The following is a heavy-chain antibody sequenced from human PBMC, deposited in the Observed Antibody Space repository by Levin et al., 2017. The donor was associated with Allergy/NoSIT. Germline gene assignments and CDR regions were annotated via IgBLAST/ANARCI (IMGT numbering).Heavy chain of an antibody. CDR3: ARARRFITMVRGNYYYGMDV. CDR2: IYSGGST. V-gene: IGHV3-53*01. J-gene: IGHJ6*02. D-gene: IGHD3-10*01. Sequence: PSETLSLTCAASGFTVSSNYMSWVRQAPGKGLEWVSVIYSGGSTYYADSVKGRFTISRDNSKNTLYLQMNSLRAEDTAVYYCARARRFITMVRGNYYYGMDVWGQGTTVTVSS. CDR1: GFTVSSNY.